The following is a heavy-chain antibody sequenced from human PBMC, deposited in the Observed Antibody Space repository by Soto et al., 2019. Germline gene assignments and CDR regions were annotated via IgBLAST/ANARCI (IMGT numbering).Heavy chain of an antibody. J-gene: IGHJ4*02. CDR1: GGSISGDYY. D-gene: IGHD1-1*01. CDR3: ASHPLNWSDADS. Sequence: KPSETLSLTCSVSGGSISGDYYWSWIRQSPEKGLEWIGYIYYSGSSYSNPALQSRLSMSLDTSKNQFSLKLRSVTAADTGVYYCASHPLNWSDADSWGQGVLVTVSS. CDR2: IYYSGSS. V-gene: IGHV4-30-4*08.